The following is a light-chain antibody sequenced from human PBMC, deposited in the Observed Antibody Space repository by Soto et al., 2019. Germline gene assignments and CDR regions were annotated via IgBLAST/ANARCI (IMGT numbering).Light chain of an antibody. CDR3: QQYGSTPWT. CDR2: GAS. V-gene: IGKV3-20*01. Sequence: EMVLTQSPGTLSLSPGERATLSCRASQSISSNSLAWYQQKPGQAPRLLIYGASSRATGIPDRFSGSGSGTDFTLTISRLEPEDFAVYYCQQYGSTPWTFGQGTKVDIK. CDR1: QSISSNS. J-gene: IGKJ1*01.